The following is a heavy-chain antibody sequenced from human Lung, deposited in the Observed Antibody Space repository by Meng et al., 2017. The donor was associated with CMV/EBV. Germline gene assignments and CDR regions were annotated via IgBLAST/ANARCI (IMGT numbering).Heavy chain of an antibody. CDR2: INPRGGGP. J-gene: IGHJ4*02. V-gene: IGHV1-2*02. CDR1: GYTFADYF. D-gene: IGHD5-18*01. CDR3: AREAETANDY. Sequence: SVXVSCKASGYTFADYFIHWVRQALGQGLEWMGRINPRGGGPNYVQKYQDRVTLTMDTSITTAYLEMSGLASDDTAVYYCAREAETANDYWGQGTLVTVSS.